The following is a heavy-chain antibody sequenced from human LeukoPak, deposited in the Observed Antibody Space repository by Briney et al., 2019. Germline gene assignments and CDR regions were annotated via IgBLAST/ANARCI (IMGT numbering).Heavy chain of an antibody. CDR3: ARDPHCSSTSCPSKYNWFDP. D-gene: IGHD2-2*01. CDR2: IIPIFGTA. CDR1: GGTFSSYA. Sequence: SVKVSCKASGGTFSSYAISWVRQAPGQGLEWMGGIIPIFGTANYAQKFQGRVTITTDESTGTAYMELSSLRSEDTAVYYCARDPHCSSTSCPSKYNWFDPWGQGTLVTVSS. J-gene: IGHJ5*02. V-gene: IGHV1-69*05.